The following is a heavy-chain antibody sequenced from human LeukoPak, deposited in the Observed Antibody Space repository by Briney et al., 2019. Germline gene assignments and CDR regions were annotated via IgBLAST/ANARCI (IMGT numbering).Heavy chain of an antibody. CDR1: GGSISSSSYY. J-gene: IGHJ4*02. CDR3: ARQYRVAARALIFDY. Sequence: PSETLSLTCTVSGGSISSSSYYWGWIRQPPGKGLEWIGSIYYSGSTYYNPSLKSRVTISVDTSKNQFSLKLSSVTAADTAVYYCARQYRVAARALIFDYWGQGTLVTVSS. CDR2: IYYSGST. V-gene: IGHV4-39*01. D-gene: IGHD6-6*01.